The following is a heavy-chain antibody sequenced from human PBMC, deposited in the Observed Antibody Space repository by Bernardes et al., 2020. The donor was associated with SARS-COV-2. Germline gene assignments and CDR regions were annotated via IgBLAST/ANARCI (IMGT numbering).Heavy chain of an antibody. J-gene: IGHJ3*02. CDR3: ARGIATTYQYYFDI. CDR2: MYASGIT. CDR1: GFTSSRNY. V-gene: IGHV3-53*01. Sequence: GGSLSLSSAASGFTSSRNYMRWVRPAPGKGLEWVSVMYASGITFYAESVRGRFTISRDTSKNTVYLQMSSLRAEDTAVYFCARGIATTYQYYFDIWGRGTLVTVSS. D-gene: IGHD1-1*01.